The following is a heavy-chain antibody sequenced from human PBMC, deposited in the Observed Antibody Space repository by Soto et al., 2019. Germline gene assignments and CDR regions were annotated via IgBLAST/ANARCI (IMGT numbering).Heavy chain of an antibody. CDR3: VKDWAGGYYYDNSGPDY. CDR1: GFTFSSYA. V-gene: IGHV3-64D*06. J-gene: IGHJ4*02. CDR2: ISSDGGHT. Sequence: PGGSLRLSCSASGFTFSSYAMHWVRQAPGKGLEYVSAISSDGGHTYYADSVKGRFTISRDNSKNTLYLQMSSLRAEDTAVYYCVKDWAGGYYYDNSGPDYWGQGTLVTVSS. D-gene: IGHD3-22*01.